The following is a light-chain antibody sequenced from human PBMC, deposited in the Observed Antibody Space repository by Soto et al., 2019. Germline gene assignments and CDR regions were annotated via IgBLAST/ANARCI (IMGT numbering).Light chain of an antibody. CDR3: MQLNTYTWK. J-gene: IGKJ1*01. CDR2: AAS. V-gene: IGKV1-17*01. Sequence: IHITQSPSSLSASVGDRLTITCRSSQVITNDLGWYQQKPGKAPKRLIYAASTLQSGVPSRFSGSGSGKELTLTISSMQPEDAETYYCMQLNTYTWKFGQGKKVDIK. CDR1: QVITND.